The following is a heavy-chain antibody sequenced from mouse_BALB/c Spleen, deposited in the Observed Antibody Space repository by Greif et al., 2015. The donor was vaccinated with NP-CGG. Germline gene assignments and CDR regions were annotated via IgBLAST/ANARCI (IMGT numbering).Heavy chain of an antibody. J-gene: IGHJ2*01. CDR3: ARYYGSSFDY. CDR2: IYPGSGST. V-gene: IGHV1-55*01. D-gene: IGHD1-1*01. Sequence: QVQLQQSGAELVKPGPSVKLSCKASGYNFTSYWINWVKLRPGQGLEWIGDIYPGSGSTNYNEKFKSKATLTVDTSSSTAYMQLSSLASEDSALYYCARYYGSSFDYWGQGTTLTVSS. CDR1: GYNFTSYW.